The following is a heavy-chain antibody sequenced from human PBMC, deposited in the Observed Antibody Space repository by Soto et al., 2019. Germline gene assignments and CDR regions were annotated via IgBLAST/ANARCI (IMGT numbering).Heavy chain of an antibody. D-gene: IGHD3-10*01. CDR1: GFTFSSCG. CDR3: AGEPKTGGGGYFDL. Sequence: EVQLVESGGGLVQPGGSLRLSCAASGFTFSSCGMNWVRQAPGKGLEWVSYISSSSSTIYYADSVKGRFTISRDNAKNSLYLQMSTLRAEETAVYYCAGEPKTGGGGYFDLWGRGTLVTVSS. J-gene: IGHJ2*01. V-gene: IGHV3-48*01. CDR2: ISSSSSTI.